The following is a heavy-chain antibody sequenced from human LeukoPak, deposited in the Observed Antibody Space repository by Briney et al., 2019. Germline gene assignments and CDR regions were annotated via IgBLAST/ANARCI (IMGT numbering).Heavy chain of an antibody. CDR3: TTFYSRLTDY. Sequence: GGSLRLSCAASGFTFNNYWISWVRQAPGKGLEWLATINRDGSEKYYVDSVKGRFTISRDNAKNSLYLQMNSLRAEDTAVYYCTTFYSRLTDYWGQGTLVTVSS. CDR1: GFTFNNYW. D-gene: IGHD2/OR15-2a*01. V-gene: IGHV3-7*05. CDR2: INRDGSEK. J-gene: IGHJ4*02.